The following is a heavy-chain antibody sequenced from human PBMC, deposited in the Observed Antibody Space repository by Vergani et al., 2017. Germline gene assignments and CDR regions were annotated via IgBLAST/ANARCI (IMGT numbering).Heavy chain of an antibody. J-gene: IGHJ3*02. Sequence: QVQLQESGPGLVKPSETLSLTCAVSGYSISSGYYWGWIRQPPGKGLEWIGHIYYSGSTYYKSSLKSRVTISVDTSNNQFSLKLSSVTAADTAVYYCARETCSSTSCLYLGVAFDIWGQGTMVTVSS. CDR3: ARETCSSTSCLYLGVAFDI. CDR1: GYSISSGYY. D-gene: IGHD2-2*01. CDR2: IYYSGST. V-gene: IGHV4-38-2*02.